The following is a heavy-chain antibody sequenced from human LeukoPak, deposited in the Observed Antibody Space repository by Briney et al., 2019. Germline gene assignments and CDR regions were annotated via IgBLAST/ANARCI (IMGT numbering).Heavy chain of an antibody. CDR1: GGSFSGYY. J-gene: IGHJ5*02. CDR2: INHSGST. Sequence: SETLSLTCAVYGGSFSGYYWSWIRQPPGKGLEWIGEINHSGSTNYNPSLKSRVTISVDTSKNQFSLKLSSVTAADTAVYYCARGLNYYGSGSYFRPGTHQTNWFDPWGQGTLVTVSS. V-gene: IGHV4-34*01. D-gene: IGHD3-10*01. CDR3: ARGLNYYGSGSYFRPGTHQTNWFDP.